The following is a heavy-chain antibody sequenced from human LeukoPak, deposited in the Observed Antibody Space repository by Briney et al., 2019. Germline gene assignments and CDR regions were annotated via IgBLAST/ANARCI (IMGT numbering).Heavy chain of an antibody. J-gene: IGHJ4*02. CDR3: AKAIHSSSSGVVDY. CDR2: TWYDGSNK. CDR1: GFTFSSYG. V-gene: IGHV3-33*03. D-gene: IGHD6-6*01. Sequence: GRSLRLSCAASGFTFSSYGMHWVRQAPGKGLEWVAVTWYDGSNKYYAESVKGRFTISRDNSKNTLYLQMNSLRAEDTAVYYCAKAIHSSSSGVVDYWGQGTLVTVSS.